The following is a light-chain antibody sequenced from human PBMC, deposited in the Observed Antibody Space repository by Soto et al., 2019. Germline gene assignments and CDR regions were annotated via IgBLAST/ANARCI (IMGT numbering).Light chain of an antibody. CDR2: DVN. CDR3: ASCSTSALV. Sequence: QSALTQPASVSGSPGQSITISCTGSSSDIGAHNYVSWYQQYPGKAPTLIIYDVNSRPSGVSSRFSSSKSANTASLTISGLQPEDEADYYCASCSTSALVFGGGTKVTVL. V-gene: IGLV2-14*01. CDR1: SSDIGAHNY. J-gene: IGLJ3*02.